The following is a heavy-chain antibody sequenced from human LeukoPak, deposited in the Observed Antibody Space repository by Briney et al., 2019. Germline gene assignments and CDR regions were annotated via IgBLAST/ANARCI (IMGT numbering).Heavy chain of an antibody. Sequence: GGSLRLSCAASGFTFTTYWMSWVRQLPGKGLEWVANINQDGTEKYYVASVKGRFTISRDNAKNSLYLQMNSLRAEDTAVYYCARDHHSGNDAGDYWGQGTLVTVSS. CDR2: INQDGTEK. CDR1: GFTFTTYW. D-gene: IGHD1-1*01. CDR3: ARDHHSGNDAGDY. J-gene: IGHJ4*02. V-gene: IGHV3-7*01.